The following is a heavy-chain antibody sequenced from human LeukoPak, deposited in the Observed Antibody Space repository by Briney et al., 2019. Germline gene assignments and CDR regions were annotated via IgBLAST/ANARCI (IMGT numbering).Heavy chain of an antibody. CDR2: ISHDGSNK. V-gene: IGHV3-30*03. CDR1: GFTFSSHG. CDR3: AGLRFLEWLLWGDFDY. D-gene: IGHD3-3*01. J-gene: IGHJ4*02. Sequence: GGSLRLSCAASGFTFSSHGIHWVRQAPGKGLEWVAVISHDGSNKYYADSVKGRFTISRDNSKNTLYLQMNSLRAEDTAVYYCAGLRFLEWLLWGDFDYWGQGTLVTVSS.